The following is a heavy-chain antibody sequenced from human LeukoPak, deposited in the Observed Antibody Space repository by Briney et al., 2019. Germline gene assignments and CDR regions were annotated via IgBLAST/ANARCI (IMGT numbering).Heavy chain of an antibody. D-gene: IGHD2-15*01. CDR1: GFTFSTYA. CDR3: AKGALKSCSGGSCYYRTGWFDP. CDR2: ISRSGGST. V-gene: IGHV3-23*01. Sequence: GGSLRLSCAASGFTFSTYAMSWVRQAPGEGLEWVSAISRSGGSTYYADSVKGRFTIPRDNSKNTLYLQMNSLRAEDTAVYYCAKGALKSCSGGSCYYRTGWFDPWGQGTLVTVSS. J-gene: IGHJ5*02.